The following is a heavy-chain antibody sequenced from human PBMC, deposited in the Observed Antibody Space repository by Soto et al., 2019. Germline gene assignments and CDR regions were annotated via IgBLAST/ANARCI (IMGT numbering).Heavy chain of an antibody. Sequence: SETLSLTCTVSGGSISSGGYYWSWIRQHPGKGLEWIGYIYYSGSTYYNPSLKSRVTISVDTSKNQFSLKLSSVTAADTAVYYCARAASRVVVPAVNYYGMDVWGQGTTVTVSS. D-gene: IGHD2-2*01. CDR1: GGSISSGGYY. CDR3: ARAASRVVVPAVNYYGMDV. CDR2: IYYSGST. J-gene: IGHJ6*02. V-gene: IGHV4-30-4*08.